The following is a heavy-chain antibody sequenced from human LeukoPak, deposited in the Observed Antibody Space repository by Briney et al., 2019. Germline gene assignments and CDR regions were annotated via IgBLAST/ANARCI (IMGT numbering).Heavy chain of an antibody. J-gene: IGHJ4*02. CDR2: IYPGDSDT. CDR1: GYSFTTYW. CDR3: ARSRSPSRWLRVDY. V-gene: IGHV5-51*01. Sequence: GESLKISCEGSGYSFTTYWIGWVRQMPGKGLEWMGIIYPGDSDTRYSPSFQGQVTISADKSISTAYLQWSSLKASDTAMYYCARSRSPSRWLRVDYWGQGTLVTVSS. D-gene: IGHD3-22*01.